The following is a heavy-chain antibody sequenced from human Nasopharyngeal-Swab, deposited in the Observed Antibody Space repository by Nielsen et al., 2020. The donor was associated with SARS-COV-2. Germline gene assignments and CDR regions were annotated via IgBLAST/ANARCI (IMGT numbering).Heavy chain of an antibody. CDR2: ISSDGSDK. Sequence: GESLKISCVASRFTFSRWPMHWDRQATGKGLEWVTVISSDGSDKQYVDSVKGRFTISRDNSKNTLYLQMKSLRAEDTGVYYCASLRADTPDFAYWGQGTLVTVSS. V-gene: IGHV3-30*03. D-gene: IGHD2-15*01. CDR1: RFTFSRWP. CDR3: ASLRADTPDFAY. J-gene: IGHJ4*02.